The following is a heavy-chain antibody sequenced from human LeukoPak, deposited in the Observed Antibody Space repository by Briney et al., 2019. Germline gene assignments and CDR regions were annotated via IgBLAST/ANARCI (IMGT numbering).Heavy chain of an antibody. CDR1: GFTFSSYA. D-gene: IGHD3-10*01. V-gene: IGHV3-23*01. J-gene: IGHJ4*02. Sequence: GGSLRLSCAASGFTFSSYAMSWVRQAPGKGLEWVSGISGSGGSTYYADSVKGRFTISRDNSKNTLFLQMNSLRGEDSAVYYCARGRTYGSGSYTLFDYWGQGTLVTVSS. CDR2: ISGSGGST. CDR3: ARGRTYGSGSYTLFDY.